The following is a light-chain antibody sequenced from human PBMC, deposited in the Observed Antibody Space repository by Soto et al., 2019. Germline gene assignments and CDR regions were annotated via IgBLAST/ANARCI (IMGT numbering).Light chain of an antibody. V-gene: IGKV3-20*01. CDR1: QSVSSN. CDR2: GAS. J-gene: IGKJ3*01. CDR3: QQYGSSPFT. Sequence: EIVMTQSPATLSVSPGERATLSCRASQSVSSNLAWYQKKPGQAPRLLIYGASNRATGIPDRFSGSGSGTDFTLTISRLETEDFAVYYCQQYGSSPFTFGPGTKVDIK.